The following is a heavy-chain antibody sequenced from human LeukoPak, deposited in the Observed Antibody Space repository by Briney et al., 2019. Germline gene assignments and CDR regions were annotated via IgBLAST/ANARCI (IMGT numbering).Heavy chain of an antibody. CDR3: ARDPKAVAGPPRWFDP. CDR1: GGSISSSSYY. V-gene: IGHV4-39*07. D-gene: IGHD6-19*01. J-gene: IGHJ5*02. Sequence: SETLSLTCTVSGGSISSSSYYWGWIRQPPGKGLEWIGSIYYSGSTYYNPSLKSRVTISVDTSKNQFSLKLSSVTAADTAVYYCARDPKAVAGPPRWFDPWGQGTLVTVSS. CDR2: IYYSGST.